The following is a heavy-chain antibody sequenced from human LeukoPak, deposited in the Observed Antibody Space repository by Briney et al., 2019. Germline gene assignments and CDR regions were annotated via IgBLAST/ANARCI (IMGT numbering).Heavy chain of an antibody. CDR1: GYTFTANY. V-gene: IGHV1-2*02. Sequence: ASVKVSCKASGYTFTANYMHWVRQAPGQGLEWMGWINIKSGVTKYIQKLQGRVTMTRGTSTNIAYMELTSLKYDDTAVYSCARGDGSSWFRYWGQGTLVTVSS. CDR2: INIKSGVT. CDR3: ARGDGSSWFRY. J-gene: IGHJ4*02. D-gene: IGHD6-13*01.